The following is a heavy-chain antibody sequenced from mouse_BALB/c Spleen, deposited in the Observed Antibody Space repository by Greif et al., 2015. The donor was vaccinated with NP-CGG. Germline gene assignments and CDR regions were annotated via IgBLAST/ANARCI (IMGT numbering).Heavy chain of an antibody. D-gene: IGHD2-14*01. CDR2: IDPANGNT. V-gene: IGHV14-3*02. CDR3: ASPYRYDDGYFDY. J-gene: IGHJ2*01. CDR1: GFNIKETY. Sequence: EVQLQQSGAELVKPGASVKLSCTASGFNIKETYMHWVKQRPEQGLEWIGRIDPANGNTKYDPKFQGKATITADTSSNTAYLQLSILTSEDTAVYYCASPYRYDDGYFDYWGQGTTLTVSS.